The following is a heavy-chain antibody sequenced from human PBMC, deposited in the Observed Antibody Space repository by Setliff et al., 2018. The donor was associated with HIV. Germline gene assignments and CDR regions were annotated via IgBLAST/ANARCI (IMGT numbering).Heavy chain of an antibody. CDR3: ARDPYYNFVLGYFDL. CDR1: GGSISSSSYY. J-gene: IGHJ2*01. V-gene: IGHV4-39*07. D-gene: IGHD3-3*01. Sequence: NPSETLSLTCNVSGGSISSSSYYWGWIRQPPGKGLEWIGSYHYSGSTSYNPSLRSRVTISADTSKNQFSLKLTSVTAADTAVYYCARDPYYNFVLGYFDLWGRGTLVTVSS. CDR2: YHYSGST.